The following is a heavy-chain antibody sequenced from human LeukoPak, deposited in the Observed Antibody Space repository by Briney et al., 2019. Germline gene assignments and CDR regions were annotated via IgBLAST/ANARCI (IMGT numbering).Heavy chain of an antibody. V-gene: IGHV4-34*01. CDR1: GGSFSGYY. CDR3: ARGAQYYYGSGSYYSY. D-gene: IGHD3-10*01. J-gene: IGHJ4*02. Sequence: SETLSLTCAVYGGSFSGYYWSWIRQPPEKGLEWIGEINHSGSTNYNPSLKSRVTISVDTSKNQFSLKLSSVTAADTAVYYCARGAQYYYGSGSYYSYWGQGTLVTVSS. CDR2: INHSGST.